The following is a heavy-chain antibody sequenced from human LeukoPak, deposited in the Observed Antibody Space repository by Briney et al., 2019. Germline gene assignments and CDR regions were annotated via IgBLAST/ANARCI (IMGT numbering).Heavy chain of an antibody. CDR2: ISGSGGTT. J-gene: IGHJ4*02. CDR1: GITLSNYG. CDR3: AKRGVVIRVILVGFHKEAYYFDS. Sequence: GGSLRLSCAVSGITLSNYGMSWVRQAPGKGLEWVAAISGSGGTTNYADSVEGRFTISRDNPKNTLFLHMNSLRAEDTAVYFCAKRGVVIRVILVGFHKEAYYFDSWGQGALVTVSS. D-gene: IGHD3-22*01. V-gene: IGHV3-23*01.